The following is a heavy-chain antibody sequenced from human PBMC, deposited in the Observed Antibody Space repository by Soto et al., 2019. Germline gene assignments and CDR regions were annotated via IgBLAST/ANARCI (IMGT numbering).Heavy chain of an antibody. D-gene: IGHD2-15*01. Sequence: EVQLLESGGGLVQPGGSLRLSCAASGFTLSSYAMSWVRQAPGKGLEWVSAISGSGGSTYYADSVKGRFTISRDNSKNTLYLQMNSLRAEDTAVYYCAKDFLGGNPAVWYFDLWGRGTLVTVSS. J-gene: IGHJ2*01. CDR1: GFTLSSYA. CDR2: ISGSGGST. CDR3: AKDFLGGNPAVWYFDL. V-gene: IGHV3-23*01.